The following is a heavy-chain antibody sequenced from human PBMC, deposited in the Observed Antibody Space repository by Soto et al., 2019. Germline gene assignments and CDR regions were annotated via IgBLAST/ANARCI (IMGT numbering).Heavy chain of an antibody. D-gene: IGHD2-2*01. CDR3: ARVYQRGRWGWFDP. CDR1: GFSFTTYW. Sequence: GESLNISCKGSGFSFTTYWIGWVRQMPGKGLEWMGIIYPGDSDTRYSPSFQGQVTISADKSISTAYLQWSSLKASDTAMYYCARVYQRGRWGWFDPWGQGTLVTVSS. J-gene: IGHJ5*02. V-gene: IGHV5-51*01. CDR2: IYPGDSDT.